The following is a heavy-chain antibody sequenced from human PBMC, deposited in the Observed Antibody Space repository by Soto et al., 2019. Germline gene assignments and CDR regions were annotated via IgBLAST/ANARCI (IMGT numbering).Heavy chain of an antibody. Sequence: SQTLSLTCAISGDSVSSNSAAWNWIRQSPSRGLEWLGRTYYRSKWYNDYAVSVKSRITINPDTSKNQFYLQLNSVTPEDTAVYYCARVATLYYDSSSYYFDYWGQGTLVTVSS. D-gene: IGHD3-22*01. CDR3: ARVATLYYDSSSYYFDY. J-gene: IGHJ4*02. CDR1: GDSVSSNSAA. V-gene: IGHV6-1*01. CDR2: TYYRSKWYN.